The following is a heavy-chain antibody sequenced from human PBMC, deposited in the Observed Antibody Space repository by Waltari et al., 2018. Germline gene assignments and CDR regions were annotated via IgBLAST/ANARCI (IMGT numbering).Heavy chain of an antibody. Sequence: QVQLQQWGAGLLKPSETLSLTCAVYGGSFSGYYWSWIRQPPGKGLEWIGEINHSGSTNYNPSLKSRVTISVDTSKNQFSLKLSSVTAADTAVYYCVITGTGGFDIWGQGTMVTVSS. CDR3: VITGTGGFDI. J-gene: IGHJ3*02. CDR1: GGSFSGYY. D-gene: IGHD1-20*01. CDR2: INHSGST. V-gene: IGHV4-34*01.